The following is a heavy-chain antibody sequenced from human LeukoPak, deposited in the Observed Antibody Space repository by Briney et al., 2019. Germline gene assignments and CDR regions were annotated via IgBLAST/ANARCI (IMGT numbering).Heavy chain of an antibody. D-gene: IGHD5-12*01. Sequence: PGGSLRLSCAASGFSFSSYWMSWVRQAPGKGLEWVANIKQDGSDRYYVDSVKGRFTISRDDGKNSLYLQMNSLRIDDTAVYFCARDVASWGGYTFAYWGQGTLVTVFS. CDR2: IKQDGSDR. CDR1: GFSFSSYW. CDR3: ARDVASWGGYTFAY. V-gene: IGHV3-7*01. J-gene: IGHJ4*02.